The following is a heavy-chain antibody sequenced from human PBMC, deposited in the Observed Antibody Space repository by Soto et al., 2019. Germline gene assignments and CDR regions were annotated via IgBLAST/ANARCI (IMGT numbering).Heavy chain of an antibody. D-gene: IGHD5-12*01. Sequence: QVQLVQSGAEVKKPGSSVKVSCKASGGTFSSYAINWVRQAPGQGLEWMGGIIPIFGTANYAQKFQGRVTITADESTSTADMELTSLRSEDTAVYYCARSEGSSGYDFRRYSWFDPWGQGTLVTVSS. CDR3: ARSEGSSGYDFRRYSWFDP. CDR1: GGTFSSYA. CDR2: IIPIFGTA. J-gene: IGHJ5*02. V-gene: IGHV1-69*12.